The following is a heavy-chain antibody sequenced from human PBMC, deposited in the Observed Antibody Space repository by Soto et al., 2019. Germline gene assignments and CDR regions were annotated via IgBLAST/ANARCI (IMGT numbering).Heavy chain of an antibody. V-gene: IGHV4-59*12. CDR2: MYNTGST. J-gene: IGHJ4*02. CDR1: GGSISGYY. Sequence: SETLSLTCTVSGGSISGYYWSWIRQPPGKGLEWIGYMYNTGSTVYNPSFKSRVTISVDTSKNQFSLKLSSVTAADTAVYYCARAVRFLEWSNYYFEYWGQGTLVTVSS. D-gene: IGHD3-3*01. CDR3: ARAVRFLEWSNYYFEY.